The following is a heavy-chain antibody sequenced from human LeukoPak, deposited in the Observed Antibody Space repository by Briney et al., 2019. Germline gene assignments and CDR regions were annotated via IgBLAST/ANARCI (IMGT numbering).Heavy chain of an antibody. J-gene: IGHJ6*03. V-gene: IGHV4-61*02. Sequence: SETLSLTCTVSGGSISSGSYYWSWIRQPAGKGLEWIGRIYTSGSTNYNPSLKSRVTISVDTSKNQFSLKLSSVTAADTAVYYCARGLYYDSSGYYLDYYYYMDVRGKGTTVTVSS. CDR3: ARGLYYDSSGYYLDYYYYMDV. CDR1: GGSISSGSYY. CDR2: IYTSGST. D-gene: IGHD3-22*01.